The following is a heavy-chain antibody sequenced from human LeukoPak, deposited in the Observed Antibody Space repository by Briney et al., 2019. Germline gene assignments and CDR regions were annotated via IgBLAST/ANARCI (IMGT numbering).Heavy chain of an antibody. CDR3: ARGGPGAEILGFFNHGTFFDY. Sequence: ASVKVSCKASGYTFTSYDFNWVRQATGQRPERMGWMSPNSGDTGYAQKFQDRVTMTRNTSISTAYMELRSLRSDDTAVYYCARGGPGAEILGFFNHGTFFDYWGQGALVTVSS. CDR2: MSPNSGDT. D-gene: IGHD1-26*01. J-gene: IGHJ4*02. CDR1: GYTFTSYD. V-gene: IGHV1-8*01.